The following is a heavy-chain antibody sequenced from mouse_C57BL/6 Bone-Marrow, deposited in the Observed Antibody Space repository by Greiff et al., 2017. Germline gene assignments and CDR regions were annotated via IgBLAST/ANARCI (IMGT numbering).Heavy chain of an antibody. CDR3: TTPRNYFDY. V-gene: IGHV14-4*01. J-gene: IGHJ2*01. CDR1: GFNIKDDY. Sequence: VQLQQSGAELVRPGASVKLSCTASGFNIKDDYMHWVKQRPEQGLEWIGWIDPENGDTEYASKFQGKATIPADTSSNTAYLQLSSLTSEDTAVYYCTTPRNYFDYWGQGTTLTGSS. CDR2: IDPENGDT.